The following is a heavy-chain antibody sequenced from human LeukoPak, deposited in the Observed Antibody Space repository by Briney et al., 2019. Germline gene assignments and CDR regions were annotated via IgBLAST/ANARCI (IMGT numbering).Heavy chain of an antibody. J-gene: IGHJ3*02. D-gene: IGHD2-15*01. Sequence: GGSLRLSCAASGFTVSSNYMSWVRQAPGKGLEWVSVIYSGGSTYYAGSVKGRFTISRDNSRNTLYLQMNSLRAEDTAVYYCATRCGGSCFYAFDIWGQGTMVTVSS. CDR3: ATRCGGSCFYAFDI. CDR2: IYSGGST. V-gene: IGHV3-66*01. CDR1: GFTVSSNY.